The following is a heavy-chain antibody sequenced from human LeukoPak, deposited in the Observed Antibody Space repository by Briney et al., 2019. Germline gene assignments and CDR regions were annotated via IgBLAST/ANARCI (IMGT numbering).Heavy chain of an antibody. V-gene: IGHV3-15*01. Sequence: GGSLRLSCAASGFTFRNAWMSWVRQAPGKGLEWIGRIKSKTDGGTADYAAPVKGRITISRDDSKNTLYLQINSLKTDDTALYYYTTRTWADGFDIWGQGTMLTVSS. J-gene: IGHJ3*02. CDR2: IKSKTDGGTA. CDR1: GFTFRNAW. D-gene: IGHD2-2*01. CDR3: TTRTWADGFDI.